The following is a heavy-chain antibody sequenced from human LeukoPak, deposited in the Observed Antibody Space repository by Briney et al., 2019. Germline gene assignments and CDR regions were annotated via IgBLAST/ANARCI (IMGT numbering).Heavy chain of an antibody. CDR1: GGSISNVY. J-gene: IGHJ3*02. CDR3: ARIPPRRGLGKGGTFDI. Sequence: PSETLSLTCTVSGGSISNVYWSWIRQPPGKGLEWIGYIYSTGATYYNPCLASRVTISVDTSKNQFSLSLISVTAADTAVYYCARIPPRRGLGKGGTFDISGQGTTVSVSS. D-gene: IGHD3-16*01. V-gene: IGHV4-59*01. CDR2: IYSTGAT.